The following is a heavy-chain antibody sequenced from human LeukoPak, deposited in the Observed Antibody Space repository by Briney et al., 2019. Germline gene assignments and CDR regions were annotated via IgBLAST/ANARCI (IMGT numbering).Heavy chain of an antibody. CDR2: IWYDGSNK. V-gene: IGHV3-33*06. CDR3: AKGGPNFSSGYFSQRYVPLSY. Sequence: GGSLRLSCAASGFTFSSYGMHWVRQAPGKGLEWVAVIWYDGSNKYYADSVKGRFTISRDNSKNTLYLQMNSLRAEDTAVYYCAKGGPNFSSGYFSQRYVPLSYWGQGTLVTVSS. D-gene: IGHD6-19*01. J-gene: IGHJ4*02. CDR1: GFTFSSYG.